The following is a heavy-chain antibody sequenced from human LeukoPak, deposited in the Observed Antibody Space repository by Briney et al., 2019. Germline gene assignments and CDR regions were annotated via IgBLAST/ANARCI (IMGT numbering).Heavy chain of an antibody. D-gene: IGHD6-13*01. V-gene: IGHV4-59*01. Sequence: SETLSLTCSVSDDSITMYYWTWIRQPPGKGLEWIGYIYYSGSTNYNPSLKSRVTISVDTSKNQFSLKLSSVTAADTAVYYCARGTGSSSSWYRISLIDYYYYMDVWGKGTTVTISS. CDR1: DDSITMYY. CDR3: ARGTGSSSSWYRISLIDYYYYMDV. CDR2: IYYSGST. J-gene: IGHJ6*03.